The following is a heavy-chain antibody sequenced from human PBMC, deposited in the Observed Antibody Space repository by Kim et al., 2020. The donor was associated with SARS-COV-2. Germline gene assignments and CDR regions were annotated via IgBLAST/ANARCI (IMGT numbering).Heavy chain of an antibody. J-gene: IGHJ6*02. CDR3: ARHVGYDSSGYYSTTYYYYGMDV. V-gene: IGHV4-39*01. Sequence: SETLSLTCTVSGGSISSSSYYWGWIRQPPGKGLEWIGSIYYSGSTYYNPSLKSRVTISVDTSKNQFSLKLSSVTAADTAVYYCARHVGYDSSGYYSTTYYYYGMDVWGQGTTVTVSS. CDR2: IYYSGST. CDR1: GGSISSSSYY. D-gene: IGHD3-22*01.